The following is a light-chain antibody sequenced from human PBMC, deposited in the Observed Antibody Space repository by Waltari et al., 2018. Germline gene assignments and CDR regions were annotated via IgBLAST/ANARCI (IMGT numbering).Light chain of an antibody. Sequence: SSELTQPPSVSVSPGQTARITSSGDALPNRYTYWYRQKPGQAPVLLIYKDTERPSGIPERFSGSSSGTTVTLTISGVQAEDEADYYCQSADSAGTYVFGTGTKVTVL. V-gene: IGLV3-25*03. J-gene: IGLJ1*01. CDR3: QSADSAGTYV. CDR1: ALPNRY. CDR2: KDT.